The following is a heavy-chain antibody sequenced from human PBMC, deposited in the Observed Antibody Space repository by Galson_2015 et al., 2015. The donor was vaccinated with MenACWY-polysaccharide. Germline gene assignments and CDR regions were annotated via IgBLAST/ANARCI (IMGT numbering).Heavy chain of an antibody. Sequence: TLSLTCSVSGASISSGDYYWTRIRQPPGRGLEWIGYIYYNGDTYYNPSLKSRLTISLDTSRNQFSLKLSSVTAADTAVYYCASPGRGDGVDYWGQGTLVTVSS. V-gene: IGHV4-30-4*01. CDR1: GASISSGDYY. CDR2: IYYNGDT. J-gene: IGHJ4*02. D-gene: IGHD2-21*02. CDR3: ASPGRGDGVDY.